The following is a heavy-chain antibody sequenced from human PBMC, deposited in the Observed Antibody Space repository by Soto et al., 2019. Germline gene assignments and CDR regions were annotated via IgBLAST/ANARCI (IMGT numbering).Heavy chain of an antibody. J-gene: IGHJ3*02. CDR3: ARSRVTYYYDRSAFDI. V-gene: IGHV1-69*01. CDR1: GGTFSSYA. D-gene: IGHD3-22*01. CDR2: IIPIVGTA. Sequence: QVQLVQSGAEVKKPGSSVKVSCKASGGTFSSYAISWVRQAPGQGLEWMGGIIPIVGTANYAQKFQGRVTITADESTSTAYMELSSLRSEDTAVYYSARSRVTYYYDRSAFDIWGQGTMVTVSS.